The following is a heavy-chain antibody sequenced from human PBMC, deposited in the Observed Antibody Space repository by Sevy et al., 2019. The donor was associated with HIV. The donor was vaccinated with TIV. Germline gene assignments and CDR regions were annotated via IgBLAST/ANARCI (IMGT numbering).Heavy chain of an antibody. CDR1: GFTFCSYA. Sequence: GGSLRLSCAASGFTFCSYAMHWVRQAPGKGLEWVAVISYDGRNKYYADSVKGRFTISRDNSKNTLYLQMNSLRAEDTAVYYCASKEGVVPAATAVDYWGQGTLVTVSS. CDR3: ASKEGVVPAATAVDY. J-gene: IGHJ4*02. V-gene: IGHV3-30*04. D-gene: IGHD2-2*01. CDR2: ISYDGRNK.